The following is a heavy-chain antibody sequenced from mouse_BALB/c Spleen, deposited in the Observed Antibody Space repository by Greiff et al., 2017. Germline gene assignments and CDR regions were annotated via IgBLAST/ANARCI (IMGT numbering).Heavy chain of an antibody. V-gene: IGHV5-9-4*01. Sequence: EVKLMDSGGGLVKPGGSLKLSCAASGFTFSSYAMSWVRQSPEKRLEWVAEISSGGSYTYYPDTVTGRFTISRDNAKNTLYLEMSSLRSEDTAMYYCARAAYYSAMDYWGQGTSVTVSS. CDR1: GFTFSSYA. CDR2: ISSGGSYT. J-gene: IGHJ4*01. CDR3: ARAAYYSAMDY. D-gene: IGHD2-12*01.